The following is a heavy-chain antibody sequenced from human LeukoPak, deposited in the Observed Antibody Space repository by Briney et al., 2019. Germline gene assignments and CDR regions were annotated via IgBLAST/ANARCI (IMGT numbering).Heavy chain of an antibody. V-gene: IGHV4-34*01. Sequence: SETLSLTCAVYGGSFSGYYWSWIRQPPGKGLEWIGEINHSGSTNYNPSLKSRVTISVDTSKNQFSLKLSSVTAADTAVYYCAGVIVVVPAAIGSWFDPWGQGTLVTVSS. D-gene: IGHD2-2*01. J-gene: IGHJ5*02. CDR2: INHSGST. CDR3: AGVIVVVPAAIGSWFDP. CDR1: GGSFSGYY.